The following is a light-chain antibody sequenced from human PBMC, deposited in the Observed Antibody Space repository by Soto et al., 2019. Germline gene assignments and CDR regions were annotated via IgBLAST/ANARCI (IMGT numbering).Light chain of an antibody. CDR2: DAS. CDR3: QQLHGYPIT. J-gene: IGKJ5*01. Sequence: GDRVTITCRASQSISSWLAWYQQKPGKAPKLLIYDASSLESGVPSRFSGSGSGTEFTLTISSLQPEDFATYYCQQLHGYPITFGQGTRLEIK. V-gene: IGKV1-5*01. CDR1: QSISSW.